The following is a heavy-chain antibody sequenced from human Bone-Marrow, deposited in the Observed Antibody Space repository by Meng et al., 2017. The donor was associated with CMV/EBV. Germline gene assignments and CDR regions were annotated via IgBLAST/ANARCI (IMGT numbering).Heavy chain of an antibody. D-gene: IGHD6-13*01. CDR2: INPSGGST. Sequence: ASVKVSCKASGYTFTSYYMHWVRQAPGQGLEWMGIINPSGGSTSYAQKFQGRVTITTDESTSTAYMELSSLRSEDTAVYYCASPSHIAAAGTGYYGMDVWGQGTTVTVSS. CDR3: ASPSHIAAAGTGYYGMDV. J-gene: IGHJ6*02. V-gene: IGHV1-46*01. CDR1: GYTFTSYY.